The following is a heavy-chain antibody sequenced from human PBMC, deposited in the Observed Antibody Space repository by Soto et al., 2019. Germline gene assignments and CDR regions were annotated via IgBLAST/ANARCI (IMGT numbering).Heavy chain of an antibody. Sequence: PSETLSLTCSVSSDSILITSTSYYWAWIRQPPGKGLEWIGSIYYTGSTYYNPSLKSRVTISVDTSKNQFSLKLTSVTAADTAVYYCARQGDSGFHFVMPNWFDPWGQGTLVTVSS. J-gene: IGHJ5*02. CDR3: ARQGDSGFHFVMPNWFDP. D-gene: IGHD6-25*01. CDR1: SDSILITSTSYY. CDR2: IYYTGST. V-gene: IGHV4-39*01.